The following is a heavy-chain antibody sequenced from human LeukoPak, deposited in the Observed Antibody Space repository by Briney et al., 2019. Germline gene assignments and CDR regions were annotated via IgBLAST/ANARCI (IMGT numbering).Heavy chain of an antibody. CDR3: ARNLAVASPFDY. CDR1: GFTFSSYS. CDR2: ISSGSSYI. J-gene: IGHJ4*02. Sequence: GGSLRLSCAASGFTFSSYSMNWIRQAPGKGLEWVSSISSGSSYIYYADSVKGRFTISRDNAKNSLYLQMNSLRAEDTAVYYCARNLAVASPFDYWGQGTLVTVSS. V-gene: IGHV3-21*01. D-gene: IGHD6-19*01.